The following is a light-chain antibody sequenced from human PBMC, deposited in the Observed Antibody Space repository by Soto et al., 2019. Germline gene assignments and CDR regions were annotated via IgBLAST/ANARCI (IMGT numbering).Light chain of an antibody. CDR1: QGISSY. V-gene: IGKV1-9*01. Sequence: IQLTQSPSSLSASVGDRVTITCRASQGISSYLAWYQQKPGKAPKLLIYAASTLQSGVPSRFSGSGSGTDFTLTISSLQPEDFAIYYCQQYREWPPFTFGQGTRLEIK. CDR2: AAS. CDR3: QQYREWPPFT. J-gene: IGKJ2*01.